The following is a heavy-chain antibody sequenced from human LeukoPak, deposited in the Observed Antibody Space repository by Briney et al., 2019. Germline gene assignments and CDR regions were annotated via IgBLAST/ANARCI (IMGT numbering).Heavy chain of an antibody. CDR2: FDPEDGET. CDR1: GYTLTELS. D-gene: IGHD2-21*02. Sequence: ASVKVSCKVSGYTLTELSMHWVRQAPGKGLEWMGGFDPEDGETIYAQKFQGRVTMTEDTSTDTAYMELSSLRSEDTAVYYCATRAIVVVTAKLSPAFDIWGQGTMVTVSS. J-gene: IGHJ3*02. V-gene: IGHV1-24*01. CDR3: ATRAIVVVTAKLSPAFDI.